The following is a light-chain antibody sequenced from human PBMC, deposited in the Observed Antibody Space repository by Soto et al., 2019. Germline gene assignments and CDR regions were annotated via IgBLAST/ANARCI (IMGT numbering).Light chain of an antibody. Sequence: DIQMTQSPSTLSASVGDTVTITCRASQSVSRWLNWYQQKPGKAPRLLIYEASNLESGVPIRFSGSGSGTDFVLTITSLXXAXXXXXXCQQFNSTVWTFGQGTRVXI. CDR1: QSVSRW. V-gene: IGKV1-5*01. CDR3: QQFNSTVWT. CDR2: EAS. J-gene: IGKJ1*01.